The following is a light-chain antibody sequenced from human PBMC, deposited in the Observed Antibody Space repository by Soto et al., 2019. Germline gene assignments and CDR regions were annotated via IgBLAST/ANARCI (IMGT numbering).Light chain of an antibody. CDR3: QQRHTWPTT. CDR1: QSVSNNY. CDR2: EAS. Sequence: EIVLTQSPGTLSLSPGERATLSCRASQSVSNNYLAWYQQKPGQGPRLLIYEASKRATGIPARFSGSGSGTDFTLTISSLESEDFGIYYCQQRHTWPTTFGGGAKVEI. V-gene: IGKV3-11*01. J-gene: IGKJ4*01.